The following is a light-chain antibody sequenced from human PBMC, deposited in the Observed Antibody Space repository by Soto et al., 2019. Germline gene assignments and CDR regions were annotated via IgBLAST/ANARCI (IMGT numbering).Light chain of an antibody. CDR2: DAS. V-gene: IGKV3-11*01. CDR3: QQRSNWPPLT. CDR1: QSVSSY. Sequence: EIVLTQSPATLSLSPGERATLSCRASQSVSSYLAWYQQKHGQAPRLLIYDASNRATGIPARFSGSGSGTDFSLTISSLEPEEFVVYYWQQRSNWPPLTFGGGTKVEIK. J-gene: IGKJ4*01.